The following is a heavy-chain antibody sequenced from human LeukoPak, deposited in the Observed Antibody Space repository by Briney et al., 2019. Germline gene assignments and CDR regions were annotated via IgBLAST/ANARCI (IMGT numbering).Heavy chain of an antibody. V-gene: IGHV3-7*01. CDR2: MKQDGSEK. CDR1: GLYFSNYW. CDR3: ARDAGHTGYDLLDY. J-gene: IGHJ4*02. Sequence: PGGSLTLSCAVSGLYFSNYWMSWVRQAPGEGREWVANMKQDGSEKYFVDSVRGRFTISRDNGKNSLYLQMNSLRVEDTAVYYCARDAGHTGYDLLDYWGQGTLVTVSS. D-gene: IGHD5-12*01.